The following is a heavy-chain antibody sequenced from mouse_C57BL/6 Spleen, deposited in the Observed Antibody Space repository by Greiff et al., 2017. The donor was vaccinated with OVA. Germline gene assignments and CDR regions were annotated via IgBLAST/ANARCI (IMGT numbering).Heavy chain of an antibody. V-gene: IGHV6-6*01. CDR3: TSANWDVGGFDY. J-gene: IGHJ2*01. CDR1: GFTFSDAW. Sequence: EVQRVESGGGLVQPGGSMKLSCAASGFTFSDAWMDWVRQSPEKGLEWVAEIRNKANNHATYYAESVKGRFTISRDDSKSSVYLQMNSLRAEDTGIYYCTSANWDVGGFDYWGQGTTLTVSS. CDR2: IRNKANNHAT. D-gene: IGHD4-1*01.